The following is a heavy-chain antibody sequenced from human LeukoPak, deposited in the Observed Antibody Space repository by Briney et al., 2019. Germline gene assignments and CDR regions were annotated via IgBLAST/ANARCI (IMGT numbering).Heavy chain of an antibody. CDR2: ISSSSSYI. J-gene: IGHJ4*02. Sequence: GGSLRLSCVASGFTVSDHYIDWVRQAPGKGLEWVSSISSSSSYIYYADSVKGRFTISRDNAKNSLYLQMNSLRAEDTAVYYCARKYYYGSGSYSFDYWGQGTLVTVSS. V-gene: IGHV3-21*01. D-gene: IGHD3-10*01. CDR1: GFTVSDHY. CDR3: ARKYYYGSGSYSFDY.